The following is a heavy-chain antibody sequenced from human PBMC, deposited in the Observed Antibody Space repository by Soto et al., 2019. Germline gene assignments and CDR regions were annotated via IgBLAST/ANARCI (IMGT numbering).Heavy chain of an antibody. J-gene: IGHJ3*02. D-gene: IGHD6-13*01. V-gene: IGHV3-49*03. CDR1: GFTFGDYA. CDR2: IRSKAYGGTT. CDR3: TRGPVSIAAAGTRGAFDI. Sequence: GGSLRLSCTASGFTFGDYAMSWFRQAPGKGLEWVGFIRSKAYGGTTEYAASVKGRFTISRDDSKSIAYLQMNSLKTEYTAVYYCTRGPVSIAAAGTRGAFDIWGQGTMVTVSS.